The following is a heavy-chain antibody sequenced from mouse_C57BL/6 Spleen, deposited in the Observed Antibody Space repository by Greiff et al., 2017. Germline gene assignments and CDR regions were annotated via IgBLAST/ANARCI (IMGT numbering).Heavy chain of an antibody. CDR3: ARNGFDY. V-gene: IGHV5-17*01. J-gene: IGHJ2*01. Sequence: EVKLQESGGGLVKPGGSLKLSCAASGFTFSDYGMHWVRQAPEKGLEWVAYISSGSSTIYYADTVTGRFTISRDNAKNTLFLQMTSLRAEDTAMYYCARNGFDYWGQGTTLTVSS. CDR1: GFTFSDYG. CDR2: ISSGSSTI. D-gene: IGHD1-1*02.